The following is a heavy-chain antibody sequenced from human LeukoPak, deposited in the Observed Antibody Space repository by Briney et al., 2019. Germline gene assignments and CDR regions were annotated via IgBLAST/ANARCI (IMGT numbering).Heavy chain of an antibody. V-gene: IGHV1-18*01. J-gene: IGHJ6*02. CDR3: ARDDKVVAIDDYYYGMDV. CDR2: ISAYNGNT. CDR1: GYTFTSYG. D-gene: IGHD2-2*01. Sequence: ASVKVSCKASGYTFTSYGISWLRQAPGQGLEWMGRISAYNGNTNYVQKLQGRVTMTTDTSTSTAYMELRSLTSDDTAVYYCARDDKVVAIDDYYYGMDVWGQGTTVTVSS.